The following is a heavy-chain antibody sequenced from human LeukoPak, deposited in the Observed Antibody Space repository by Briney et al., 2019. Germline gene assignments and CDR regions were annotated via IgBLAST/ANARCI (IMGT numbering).Heavy chain of an antibody. Sequence: AGGSLRLSCAASGFTFSTYWMHWVRQAPGKGLVWVSRINGDGSSSTYADSVKGRLTISRDNAKNTLYLQMNSLRTEDTAVYYCTRNPGMDVWGQGTTVTVSS. CDR1: GFTFSTYW. J-gene: IGHJ6*02. CDR3: TRNPGMDV. V-gene: IGHV3-74*01. CDR2: INGDGSSS.